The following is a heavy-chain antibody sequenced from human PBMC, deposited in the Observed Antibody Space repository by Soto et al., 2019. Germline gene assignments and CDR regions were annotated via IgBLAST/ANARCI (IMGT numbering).Heavy chain of an antibody. V-gene: IGHV1-24*01. Sequence: ASVKVSCKVSGYTLTELSMHWVRQAPGKELEWMGGFDPEDGETIYAQKFQGRVTMTEDTSTDTAYMELSSLRSEDTAVYYCATGTVKVADLDFDYWGQGTLVTVSS. CDR1: GYTLTELS. CDR3: ATGTVKVADLDFDY. D-gene: IGHD6-19*01. J-gene: IGHJ4*02. CDR2: FDPEDGET.